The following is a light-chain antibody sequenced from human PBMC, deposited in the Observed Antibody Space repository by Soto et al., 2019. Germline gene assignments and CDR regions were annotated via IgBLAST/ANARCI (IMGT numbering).Light chain of an antibody. Sequence: EIVLTQSPGTLSLSPGERATLSCRASQSVSSSYLAWYPQKPGQAPRLLIYGASSRATGIPDRFSGSGSGTDFTLTSSRLEPEDCAVYYCQQLGNSPWTFGQGTKVEIK. CDR2: GAS. V-gene: IGKV3-20*01. J-gene: IGKJ1*01. CDR1: QSVSSSY. CDR3: QQLGNSPWT.